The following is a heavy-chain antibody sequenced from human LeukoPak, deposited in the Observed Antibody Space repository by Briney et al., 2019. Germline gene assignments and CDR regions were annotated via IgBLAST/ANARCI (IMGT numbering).Heavy chain of an antibody. CDR1: GGSVSSGSYY. V-gene: IGHV4-61*01. Sequence: SETLSLTCTVSGGSVSSGSYYWSWIRQPPGKGLEWIGYIYYSGSTNYNPSLKSRVTISVDTSKNQFSLKLSSVTAADTAVYYCARVPFGSGYWTWADYYYYGMDVWGQGTTVTVSS. J-gene: IGHJ6*02. D-gene: IGHD3-3*01. CDR3: ARVPFGSGYWTWADYYYYGMDV. CDR2: IYYSGST.